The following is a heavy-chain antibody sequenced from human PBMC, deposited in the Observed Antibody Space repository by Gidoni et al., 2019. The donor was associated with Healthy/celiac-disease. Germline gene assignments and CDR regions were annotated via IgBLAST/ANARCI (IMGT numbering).Heavy chain of an antibody. CDR2: IRYDGSNK. D-gene: IGHD3-10*01. J-gene: IGHJ4*02. Sequence: QVQLVESGGGVVQPGGSLRLSCAASGFPFSTYGMHWVRQAPGQGMEWVAFIRYDGSNKYYADSVKGRFTISRDNSKNTRYLQMNSLRAEDTAVYYWAKDRRAWGYYYGSGSEYRNEGFDYWGQGTLVTVSS. CDR3: AKDRRAWGYYYGSGSEYRNEGFDY. CDR1: GFPFSTYG. V-gene: IGHV3-30*02.